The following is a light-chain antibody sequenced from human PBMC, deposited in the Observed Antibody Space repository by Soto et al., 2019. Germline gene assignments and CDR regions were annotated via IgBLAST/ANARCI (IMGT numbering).Light chain of an antibody. V-gene: IGKV1-5*03. J-gene: IGKJ2*01. CDR3: QQYRSRPYT. CDR1: QSISPW. CDR2: RAS. Sequence: DIQMTQSPSTLSAYVGERVTITCRASQSISPWLAWYQKKPRKAPNLLIYRASNLQTGVPSRFSGSGSGTEFTLTSNSLQPDDFATYYCQQYRSRPYTFGQGTKLEIE.